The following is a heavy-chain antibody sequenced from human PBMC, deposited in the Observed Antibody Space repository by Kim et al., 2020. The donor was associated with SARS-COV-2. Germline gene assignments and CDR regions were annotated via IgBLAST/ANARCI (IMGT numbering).Heavy chain of an antibody. Sequence: SETLSLTCAVYGGSFSGYYWSWIRQPPGKGLEWIGEINHSGSTNYNPSLKSRVTISVDTSKNQFSLKLSSVTAADTAVYYCVQGSGSSWYRGSLRIDYWGQGTLVTVSS. CDR3: VQGSGSSWYRGSLRIDY. J-gene: IGHJ4*02. CDR2: INHSGST. D-gene: IGHD6-13*01. V-gene: IGHV4-34*01. CDR1: GGSFSGYY.